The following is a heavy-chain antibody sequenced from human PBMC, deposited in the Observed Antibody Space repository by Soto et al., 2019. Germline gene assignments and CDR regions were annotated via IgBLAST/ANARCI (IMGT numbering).Heavy chain of an antibody. D-gene: IGHD3-22*01. V-gene: IGHV4-34*01. CDR1: GGSFSGYY. CDR3: ARVGPKIVVVKRYGMDV. Sequence: QVQLQQWGAGLLKPSETLSLTCAVYGGSFSGYYWSWIRQPPGKGLEWIGEINHSGSTNCNPSLKSRVTISVDTSKNQFSRKLSSVTAADTAVYYCARVGPKIVVVKRYGMDVWGQGTTVTVSS. CDR2: INHSGST. J-gene: IGHJ6*02.